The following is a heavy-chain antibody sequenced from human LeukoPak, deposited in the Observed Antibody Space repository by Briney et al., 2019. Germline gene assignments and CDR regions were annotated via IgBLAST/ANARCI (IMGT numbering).Heavy chain of an antibody. CDR2: IYTSGST. CDR1: GGSIRSGDYY. CDR3: ARGFPLLRYCSGGNCYPSGWFDP. D-gene: IGHD2-15*01. V-gene: IGHV4-61*02. J-gene: IGHJ5*02. Sequence: SETLSLTCTVSGGSIRSGDYYWSWIRQPAGKGLEWIGRIYTSGSTNYNPSLKSRVTISVDTSKNQFSLKLSSVTAADTAVYYCARGFPLLRYCSGGNCYPSGWFDPWGQGTLVTVSS.